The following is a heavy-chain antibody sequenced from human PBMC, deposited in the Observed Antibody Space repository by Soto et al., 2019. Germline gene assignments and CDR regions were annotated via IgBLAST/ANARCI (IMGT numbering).Heavy chain of an antibody. J-gene: IGHJ6*02. Sequence: EVQLVESGGGLVQPGGSLSLSCAASGFTFSSYWMHWVRQGPGKGLVWVSRINGDGSNTNYADSVRGRFTISRDNAKNTVYLQMNSLRDEDTAVYYCARGIRNYYGTDVWGQGTTVTVSS. CDR3: ARGIRNYYGTDV. D-gene: IGHD5-18*01. V-gene: IGHV3-74*01. CDR2: INGDGSNT. CDR1: GFTFSSYW.